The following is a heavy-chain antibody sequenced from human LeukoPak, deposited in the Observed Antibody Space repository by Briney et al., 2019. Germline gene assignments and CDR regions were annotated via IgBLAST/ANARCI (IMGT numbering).Heavy chain of an antibody. Sequence: SETLSLTCTVSGVSFSSSYHFWGWIRQPPGKGLEWIGSIFYSGGTYYNPSLKRRVTTSVDTSKNQFSLKLTSVTAADTAVYYCARYRGNSNGGFDPWGQGTLVTVSS. CDR2: IFYSGGT. J-gene: IGHJ5*02. CDR3: ARYRGNSNGGFDP. V-gene: IGHV4-39*07. CDR1: GVSFSSSYHF. D-gene: IGHD4-23*01.